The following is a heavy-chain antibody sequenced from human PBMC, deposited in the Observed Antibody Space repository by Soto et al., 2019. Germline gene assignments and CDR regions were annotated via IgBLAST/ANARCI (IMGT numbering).Heavy chain of an antibody. V-gene: IGHV3-30*04. CDR2: ISYDGSNK. Sequence: PGGSLRLSCAASGFTFSSYAMHWVRQAPGKGLEWVAVISYDGSNKYYADSVKGRFTISRDNSKNTLYLQMNSLRAEDTAVYYCAKDRIAVAGTSRAPFDYWGQGTLVTVSS. CDR3: AKDRIAVAGTSRAPFDY. CDR1: GFTFSSYA. D-gene: IGHD6-19*01. J-gene: IGHJ4*02.